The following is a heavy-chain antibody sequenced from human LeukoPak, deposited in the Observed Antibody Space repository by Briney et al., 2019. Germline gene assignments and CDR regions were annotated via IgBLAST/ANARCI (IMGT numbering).Heavy chain of an antibody. D-gene: IGHD6-13*01. CDR2: ISYDGSNK. CDR1: GFTFNNYG. J-gene: IGHJ5*02. CDR3: ARAGSSSWSFDP. V-gene: IGHV3-30*03. Sequence: GGSLRLSCAASGFTFNNYGVHWVRQAPGKGLEWVAVISYDGSNKYYADSVKGRFTISRDNSKNTLYLQMNSLRAEDTAVYYCARAGSSSWSFDPWGQGTLVTVSS.